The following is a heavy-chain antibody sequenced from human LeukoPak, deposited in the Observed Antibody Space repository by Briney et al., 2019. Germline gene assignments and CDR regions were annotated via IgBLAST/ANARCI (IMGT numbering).Heavy chain of an antibody. Sequence: SETLSLTCTVSGASITSYHWSWIRQPAGKGLEWIGRMFYSGNTDYNPSLKSRLTMSIDTSKNQFSLKLSSVTAADTAVYFCASLAAAADGMVDYWGQGTLVTVSS. V-gene: IGHV4-4*07. CDR2: MFYSGNT. D-gene: IGHD6-13*01. CDR1: GASITSYH. CDR3: ASLAAAADGMVDY. J-gene: IGHJ4*02.